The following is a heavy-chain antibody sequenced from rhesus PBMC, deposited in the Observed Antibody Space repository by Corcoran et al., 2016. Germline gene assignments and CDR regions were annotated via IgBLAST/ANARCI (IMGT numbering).Heavy chain of an antibody. D-gene: IGHD3-16*01. Sequence: QVQLQQWGEGLVKPSETLSLTCAVYGGAVSGYWWCWIRQPPGKGLEWIGRIRSGGNTNYNPSLKSRVTISIDTSKNQFSLKLSSVTAADTAVYYCARQGSGSYYNWYFDIWGPGTPITISS. CDR2: IRSGGNT. CDR3: ARQGSGSYYNWYFDI. V-gene: IGHV4-160*01. J-gene: IGHJ2*01. CDR1: GGAVSGYW.